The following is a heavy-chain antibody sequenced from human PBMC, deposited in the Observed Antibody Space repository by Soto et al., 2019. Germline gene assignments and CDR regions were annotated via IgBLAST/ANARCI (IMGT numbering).Heavy chain of an antibody. CDR2: INHSGST. CDR3: ARLTRAIVVVVAATPNAFDI. CDR1: GGSFSGYY. D-gene: IGHD2-15*01. J-gene: IGHJ3*02. Sequence: QVQLQQWGAGLLKPSETLSLTCAVYGGSFSGYYWSWIRQPPGKGLEWIREINHSGSTNYNPSLKSRVTISVDTSKNQFSLKLSSVTAADTAVYYCARLTRAIVVVVAATPNAFDIWGQGTMVTVSS. V-gene: IGHV4-34*01.